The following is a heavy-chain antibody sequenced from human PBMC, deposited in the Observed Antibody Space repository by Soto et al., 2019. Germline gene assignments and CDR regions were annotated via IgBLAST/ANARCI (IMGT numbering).Heavy chain of an antibody. CDR3: ARDLRLDS. Sequence: SETLSLTCAVSGGPISSGGYSWSWIRQAQEKGLEWIGYTYHSGSTYYNPSLKSRVTISVDMSKNQLSLMFDSVTAADTAVYYCARDLRLDSWGPGTLVTVSS. CDR1: GGPISSGGYS. D-gene: IGHD2-21*02. V-gene: IGHV4-30-2*01. J-gene: IGHJ5*01. CDR2: TYHSGST.